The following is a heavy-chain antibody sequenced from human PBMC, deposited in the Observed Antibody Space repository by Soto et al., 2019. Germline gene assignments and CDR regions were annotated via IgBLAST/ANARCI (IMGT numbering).Heavy chain of an antibody. Sequence: PGGTLRLSCAASGFTFDDYAMHWVRQAPGKGLEWVSGISWNSGSIGYADSVKGRFTISRDNAKNSLYLQMNSLRAEDTALYYCAKTPYGYSSGYDYWGQGTLVTVSS. CDR1: GFTFDDYA. J-gene: IGHJ4*02. CDR3: AKTPYGYSSGYDY. V-gene: IGHV3-9*01. D-gene: IGHD6-19*01. CDR2: ISWNSGSI.